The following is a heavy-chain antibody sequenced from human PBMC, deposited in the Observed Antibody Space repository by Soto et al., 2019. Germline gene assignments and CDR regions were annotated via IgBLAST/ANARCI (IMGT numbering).Heavy chain of an antibody. CDR3: AREEEQQLVRGDYYYGMDV. V-gene: IGHV3-30-3*01. CDR2: ISYDGSNK. Sequence: GGSLRLSCAASGFTFSSYAMHWVRQAPGKGLEWVAVISYDGSNKYYADSVKGRFTISRDNSKNTLYLQMNSLRAEDTAVYYCAREEEQQLVRGDYYYGMDVWGQGTTVTVSS. J-gene: IGHJ6*02. D-gene: IGHD6-13*01. CDR1: GFTFSSYA.